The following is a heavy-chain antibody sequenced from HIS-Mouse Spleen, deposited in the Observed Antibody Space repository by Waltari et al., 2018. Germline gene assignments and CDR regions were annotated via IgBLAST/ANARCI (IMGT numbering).Heavy chain of an antibody. CDR3: ARVKT. CDR1: GYSLSRGYY. V-gene: IGHV4-38-2*02. J-gene: IGHJ5*02. Sequence: QVQLQESGPGLVKPSETLSRTCTVSGYSLSRGYYWRWIRQPPGKGLEWIGSIYHSGSTYYNPSLKSRVTISVDTSKNQFSLKLSSVTAADTAVYYCARVKTWGQGTLVTVSS. CDR2: IYHSGST.